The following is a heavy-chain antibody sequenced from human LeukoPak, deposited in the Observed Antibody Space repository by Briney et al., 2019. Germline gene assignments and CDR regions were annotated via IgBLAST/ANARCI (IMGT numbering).Heavy chain of an antibody. CDR2: MYFSGSGST. J-gene: IGHJ3*02. Sequence: SETLSLTCIVSGGSISNYFWTWIRQPPGKGLEWIGCMYFSGSGSTYYNPSRESRVTISVDTSKIHFSLRLSSVTAADTAVYYCARRGGGHAFDIWGQGTMVTVSS. CDR3: ARRGGGHAFDI. D-gene: IGHD3-16*01. CDR1: GGSISNYF. V-gene: IGHV4-59*08.